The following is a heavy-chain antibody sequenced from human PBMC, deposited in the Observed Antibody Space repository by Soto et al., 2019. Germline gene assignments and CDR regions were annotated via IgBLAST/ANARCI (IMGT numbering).Heavy chain of an antibody. J-gene: IGHJ1*01. Sequence: QIKLVQSGAEVKKPGASVKVSCKASGYNFFDYGVSWVRQAPGQGLERMGWVSPKSGNTDYARKVQSRVTMTTDTSTRTADMERRGLRSDDTAVYYCARGRTVSSIGPLLGWGQGTLVSVSS. CDR3: ARGRTVSSIGPLLG. D-gene: IGHD1-1*01. CDR2: VSPKSGNT. CDR1: GYNFFDYG. V-gene: IGHV1-18*01.